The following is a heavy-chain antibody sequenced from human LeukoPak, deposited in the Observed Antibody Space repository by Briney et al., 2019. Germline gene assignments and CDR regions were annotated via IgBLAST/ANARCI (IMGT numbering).Heavy chain of an antibody. Sequence: SQTLSLTCTVSGGSISSGGHYWSWIRQHPGKGLEWIGYINYSGSTYYNPSLKSRVTISVDMSQNQFSLKLSSVTAADTAVYYCARDEAIFGAGYYYGMDVWGQGTTVTVSS. J-gene: IGHJ6*02. D-gene: IGHD3-3*01. V-gene: IGHV4-31*03. CDR2: INYSGST. CDR1: GGSISSGGHY. CDR3: ARDEAIFGAGYYYGMDV.